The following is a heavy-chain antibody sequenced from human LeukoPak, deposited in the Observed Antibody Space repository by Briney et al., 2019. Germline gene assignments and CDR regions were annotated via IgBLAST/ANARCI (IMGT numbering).Heavy chain of an antibody. J-gene: IGHJ4*02. CDR1: GGSISSYY. V-gene: IGHV4-4*07. CDR3: AATYYYGSGTLLEVFDY. Sequence: PSETLSHTCTVSGGSISSYYWSWIRQPAGKGLEWIGRIYTSGSTNYNPSLKSRVTMSVDTSKNQFSLKLSSVTAADTAVYYCAATYYYGSGTLLEVFDYWGQGTLVTVSS. CDR2: IYTSGST. D-gene: IGHD3-10*01.